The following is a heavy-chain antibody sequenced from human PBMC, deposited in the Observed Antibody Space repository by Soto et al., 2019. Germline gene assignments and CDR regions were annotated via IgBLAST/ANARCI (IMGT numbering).Heavy chain of an antibody. D-gene: IGHD2-2*01. CDR1: GFTFSSYA. CDR2: IRGRGGST. Sequence: PGVSRVISSAASGFTFSSYAMTWVRQAPGQGLEWVSAIRGRGGSTYCADSEEGRFTISRDNSKNTLYLQMKSLRAEDTAVQYCAQVVQYQLHGSFVYWGQGAMETVSS. J-gene: IGHJ4*02. CDR3: AQVVQYQLHGSFVY. V-gene: IGHV3-23*01.